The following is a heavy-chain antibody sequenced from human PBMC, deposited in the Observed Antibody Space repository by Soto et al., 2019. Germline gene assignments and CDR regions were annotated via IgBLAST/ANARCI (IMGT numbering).Heavy chain of an antibody. V-gene: IGHV3-48*02. CDR2: ISDGGHV. CDR1: GFTFSRYS. Sequence: EVQVVESGGKLVQSGGSLRLSCATSGFTFSRYSMDWVRQASGKGLEWVSYISDGGHVSHADSVKGRFTISRDNAKNSLYLQMDSLRDEDTALYYCAREGYYSGFDYWGQGTLVTVSS. CDR3: AREGYYSGFDY. D-gene: IGHD1-26*01. J-gene: IGHJ4*02.